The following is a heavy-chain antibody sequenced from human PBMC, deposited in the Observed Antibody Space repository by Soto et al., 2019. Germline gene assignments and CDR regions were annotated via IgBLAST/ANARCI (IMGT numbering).Heavy chain of an antibody. Sequence: DTLSLTCTVSGGSISSYYWSWIRQPAGKGLEWIGRIYTSGSTNYNPSLKSRVTMSVDTSKNQFSLKLSSVTAADTAVYYCAREKGGYYDSSGYYYEPYYFDYWGQGTLVTVSS. V-gene: IGHV4-4*07. CDR1: GGSISSYY. CDR3: AREKGGYYDSSGYYYEPYYFDY. D-gene: IGHD3-22*01. CDR2: IYTSGST. J-gene: IGHJ4*02.